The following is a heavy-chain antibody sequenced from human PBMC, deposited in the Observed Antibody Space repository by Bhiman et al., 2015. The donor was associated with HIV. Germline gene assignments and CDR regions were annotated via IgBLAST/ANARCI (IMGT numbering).Heavy chain of an antibody. CDR3: ARDFRSVGANDAFDI. CDR2: ISWNSDSI. V-gene: IGHV3-9*01. D-gene: IGHD1-26*01. Sequence: EVQLVESGGGLVQPGRSLRLSCAASGFTFDDYAMHWVRQAPGKGLEWVSGISWNSDSIGYADSVKGRFTISRDNAKNSLYLQMNSLRAEDTAVYYCARDFRSVGANDAFDIWGQGTMVTVSS. J-gene: IGHJ3*02. CDR1: GFTFDDYA.